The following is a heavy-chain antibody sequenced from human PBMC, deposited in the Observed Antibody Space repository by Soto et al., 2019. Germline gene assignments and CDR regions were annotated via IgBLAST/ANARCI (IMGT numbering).Heavy chain of an antibody. Sequence: EVQLLESGGGLVQPGGSLRLSCAASGFTFSSYAMSWVRQAPGKGLEWVSAISGSGGSTYYADSVKGRFTISRDNSKNTLYLQMNSLRAEDTAVYYCAKEATILRLMHYYYGMDVWGQGTTVTVSS. J-gene: IGHJ6*02. CDR1: GFTFSSYA. V-gene: IGHV3-23*01. D-gene: IGHD5-12*01. CDR2: ISGSGGST. CDR3: AKEATILRLMHYYYGMDV.